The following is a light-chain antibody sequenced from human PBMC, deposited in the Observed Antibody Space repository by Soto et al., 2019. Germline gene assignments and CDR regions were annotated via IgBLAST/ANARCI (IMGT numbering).Light chain of an antibody. CDR1: QSVSSN. CDR2: GAS. V-gene: IGKV3-15*01. CDR3: QQYTHWPRT. J-gene: IGKJ1*01. Sequence: ETVMTQSPATLSVSPGERATLSCRASQSVSSNLAWYQQKPGQAPRLLIYGASTRATDIPARFSGSESGTEFTHTISSLQSEDFAVYYCQQYTHWPRTFGQGTKVEVK.